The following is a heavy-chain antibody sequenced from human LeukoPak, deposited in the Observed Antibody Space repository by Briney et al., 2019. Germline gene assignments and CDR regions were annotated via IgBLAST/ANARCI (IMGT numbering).Heavy chain of an antibody. CDR2: IKQDGSEK. CDR3: AGGSGYLITS. Sequence: GGCLRLSCAATGFSFRSYWMNWVRQAPGKGLEWLAIIKQDGSEKHYKGSVEGRFTISRDNAKNSLHLQMNSLRAEDTAVYYCAGGSGYLITSWGQGTLVTVSS. CDR1: GFSFRSYW. V-gene: IGHV3-7*01. J-gene: IGHJ5*02. D-gene: IGHD3-9*01.